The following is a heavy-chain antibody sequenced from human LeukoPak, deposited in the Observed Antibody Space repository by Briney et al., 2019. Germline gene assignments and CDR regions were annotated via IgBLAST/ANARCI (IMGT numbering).Heavy chain of an antibody. CDR1: GFTFRSYA. CDR3: VKLTYDSSGDLDY. D-gene: IGHD3-22*01. Sequence: GGSLRLSCAASGFTFRSYAMTWVRQAPGKGLEWVSGLSGSGGSTYYADSVKGRFTISRDNSESALYLQMNSLSAEDTAVYYCVKLTYDSSGDLDYWGQGTPVTVSS. CDR2: LSGSGGST. V-gene: IGHV3-23*01. J-gene: IGHJ4*02.